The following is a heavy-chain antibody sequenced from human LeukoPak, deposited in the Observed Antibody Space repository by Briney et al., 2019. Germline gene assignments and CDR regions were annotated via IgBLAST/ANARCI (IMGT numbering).Heavy chain of an antibody. D-gene: IGHD1-26*01. V-gene: IGHV3-23*01. CDR2: FSGSGGST. J-gene: IGHJ4*02. Sequence: PGGSLRLSCAASGFTFSSYAMSWVRQAPGKGLEWVSAFSGSGGSTYYTDSVKGRFTSSRDNSKNTLYLQMNSLRAEDTAVYYCAKGGGSYSYYFDYWGQGTLVTVSS. CDR3: AKGGGSYSYYFDY. CDR1: GFTFSSYA.